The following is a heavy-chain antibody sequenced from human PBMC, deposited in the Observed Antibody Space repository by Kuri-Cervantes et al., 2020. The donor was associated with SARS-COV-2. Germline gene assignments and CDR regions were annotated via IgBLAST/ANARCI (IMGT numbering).Heavy chain of an antibody. CDR3: AKDPAYNWNYQAHDAFDI. Sequence: GESLKISCAASGFTFSSYNMNWVRQAPGKGLEWVSSISSSSSYIYYADSVKGRFTISRDNAKNSLYLQMNSLRAEDTAVYYCAKDPAYNWNYQAHDAFDIWGQGTMVTVSS. J-gene: IGHJ3*02. V-gene: IGHV3-21*04. D-gene: IGHD1-7*01. CDR2: ISSSSSYI. CDR1: GFTFSSYN.